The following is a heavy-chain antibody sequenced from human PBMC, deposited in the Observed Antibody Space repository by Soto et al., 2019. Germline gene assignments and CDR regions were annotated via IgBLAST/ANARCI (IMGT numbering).Heavy chain of an antibody. D-gene: IGHD3-10*02. CDR1: GFTFSSYA. CDR2: ISGSGGST. V-gene: IGHV3-23*01. CDR3: AKDHSCSGSHPWCYMDV. Sequence: GGSLRLSCAASGFTFSSYAMSWVRQAPGKGLEWVSAISGSGGSTYYADSVKGRFTISRDNSKNTLYLQMNSLRAEDTAVYYCAKDHSCSGSHPWCYMDVWGKGTTVTVSS. J-gene: IGHJ6*03.